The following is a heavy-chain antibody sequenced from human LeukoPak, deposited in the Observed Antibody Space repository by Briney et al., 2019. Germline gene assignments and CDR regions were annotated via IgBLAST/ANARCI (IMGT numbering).Heavy chain of an antibody. J-gene: IGHJ4*02. CDR2: IKSKTDGGTT. D-gene: IGHD4-17*01. CDR1: EFTFSSYA. Sequence: GGSLRLSCAASEFTFSSYAMSWVRQAPGKGLEWVGRIKSKTDGGTTDYAAPVKGRFTISRDDSKNTLYLQMNSLKTEDTAVYYCTTDLQDGDYVTDYWGQGTLVTVSS. CDR3: TTDLQDGDYVTDY. V-gene: IGHV3-15*01.